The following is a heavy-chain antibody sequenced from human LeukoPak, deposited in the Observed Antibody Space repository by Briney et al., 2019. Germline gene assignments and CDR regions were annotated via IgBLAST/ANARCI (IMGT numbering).Heavy chain of an antibody. J-gene: IGHJ6*02. CDR1: GGSVSSGSYY. CDR3: ARGHRGFYYYYGMDV. V-gene: IGHV4-61*01. CDR2: IYYSGST. Sequence: PSETLSLTCTVSGGSVSSGSYYWSWIRQPPGKGLEWIGYIYYSGSTNYNPSLKSRVTISVDTSKNQFSLKLSSVTAADTAVYYCARGHRGFYYYYGMDVWGQGTTVTVSS.